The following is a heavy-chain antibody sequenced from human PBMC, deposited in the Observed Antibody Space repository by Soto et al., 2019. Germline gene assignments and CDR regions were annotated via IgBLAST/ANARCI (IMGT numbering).Heavy chain of an antibody. CDR3: SNPVVDSNNV. V-gene: IGHV4-61*01. CDR2: IYYLGGT. J-gene: IGHJ6*02. Sequence: QVQLQESGPGLVKPSETLYLTCTVAGGSDSSANYYWSWVRQPPGKGLEWIGYIYYLGGTKYNPSMRSRVTMSLDTCKSRFSLKLNSATVAETAVYYCSNPVVDSNNVWCQGTTVTVSS. D-gene: IGHD2-21*01. CDR1: GGSDSSANYY.